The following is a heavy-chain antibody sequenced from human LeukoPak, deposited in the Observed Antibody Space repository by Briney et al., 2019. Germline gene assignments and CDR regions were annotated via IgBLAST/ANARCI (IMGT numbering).Heavy chain of an antibody. CDR1: GGSISSSNW. J-gene: IGHJ5*02. V-gene: IGHV4-4*02. Sequence: SGTLSLTCAVSGGSISSSNWWSWVRQPPGKGLEWIGEIYHSGSTKYNPSLKSRVTISVDKSKNQFSLKLSSVTAADTAVYYCARGLVGYCSSTSCYSWFDPWGQGTLVTVSS. CDR3: ARGLVGYCSSTSCYSWFDP. CDR2: IYHSGST. D-gene: IGHD2-2*01.